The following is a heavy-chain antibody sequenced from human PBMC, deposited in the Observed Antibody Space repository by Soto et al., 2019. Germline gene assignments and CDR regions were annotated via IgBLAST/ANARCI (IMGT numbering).Heavy chain of an antibody. Sequence: QLQLQESGPGLVKPSETLSLTCTVSGGSISSSSYYWGWIRQPPGKGLEWIGSIYYSGSTYYNPSLKSRVTISVDTSKNQFSLKLSSVTAADTAVYYCARLPLQIYCSGGSCYDGFDPWGQGTLVTVSS. V-gene: IGHV4-39*01. D-gene: IGHD2-15*01. J-gene: IGHJ5*02. CDR3: ARLPLQIYCSGGSCYDGFDP. CDR1: GGSISSSSYY. CDR2: IYYSGST.